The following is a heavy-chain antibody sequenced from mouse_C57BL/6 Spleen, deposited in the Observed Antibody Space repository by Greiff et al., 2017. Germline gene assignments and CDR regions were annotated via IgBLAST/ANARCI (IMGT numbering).Heavy chain of an antibody. V-gene: IGHV1-69*01. Sequence: QVQLQQSGAELVMPGASVKLSCKASGYTLTSYWMHWVKQRPGQGLEWIGEIDPSDSYTNYNQKFKGKSTLTVDKSSSTAYMQLSSLTSEDSAVYYCATTIYYDYDDYYAMDYWGQGTSVTVSS. CDR2: IDPSDSYT. CDR3: ATTIYYDYDDYYAMDY. CDR1: GYTLTSYW. J-gene: IGHJ4*01. D-gene: IGHD2-4*01.